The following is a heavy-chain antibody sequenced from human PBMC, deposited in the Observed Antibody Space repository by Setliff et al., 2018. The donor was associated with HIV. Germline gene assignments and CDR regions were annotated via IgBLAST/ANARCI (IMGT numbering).Heavy chain of an antibody. J-gene: IGHJ4*02. D-gene: IGHD6-19*01. V-gene: IGHV3-21*03. CDR2: ISSSSSYI. CDR1: GFTFSSYS. Sequence: LSLSCAASGFTFSSYSMNWVRQAPGKGLEWVSSISSSSSYIYYADSVKGRFTISRDDSKNIAYLQMNSLKTEDTAIYYCTRAANSSGWYGLDYWGQGTLVTVSS. CDR3: TRAANSSGWYGLDY.